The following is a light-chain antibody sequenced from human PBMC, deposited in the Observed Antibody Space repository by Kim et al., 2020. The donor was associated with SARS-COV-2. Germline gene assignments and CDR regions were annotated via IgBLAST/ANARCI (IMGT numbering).Light chain of an antibody. Sequence: SYELTQPPSVSVALGQTASITCGGSNIQNKNVHWLQQKPGQAPVLVIYRDTHRPSGIPERFSGSNAGKTATLTISRAQAGDEADYYCHVWDSGTIFGGGT. J-gene: IGLJ2*01. CDR1: NIQNKN. V-gene: IGLV3-9*01. CDR2: RDT. CDR3: HVWDSGTI.